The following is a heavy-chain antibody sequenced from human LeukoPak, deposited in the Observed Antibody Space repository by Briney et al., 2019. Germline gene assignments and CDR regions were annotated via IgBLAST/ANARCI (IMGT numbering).Heavy chain of an antibody. CDR1: GGTFSSYA. J-gene: IGHJ3*02. Sequence: ASVKVSCKASGGTFSSYAISWVRQAPGQGLEWMGRIIPILGIANYAQKFQGRVTITADKSTSTAYMELSSLRSEDTAVYYCARSLVRGVIGDAFDIWGQGTMVTVSS. CDR2: IIPILGIA. V-gene: IGHV1-69*04. CDR3: ARSLVRGVIGDAFDI. D-gene: IGHD3-10*01.